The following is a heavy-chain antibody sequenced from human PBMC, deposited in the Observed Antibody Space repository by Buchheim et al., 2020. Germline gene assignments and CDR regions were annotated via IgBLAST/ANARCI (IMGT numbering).Heavy chain of an antibody. Sequence: EVQLVESGGGLVQPGGSLRLSCAASGFTVSSNYMSWVRQAPGKGLEWVSVIYSGGSTYYADSVKGRFTISRDNSKITLYLQMNSLRAEDTAVYYCARECGGDCYKGYDYWGQGTL. CDR3: ARECGGDCYKGYDY. D-gene: IGHD2-21*02. V-gene: IGHV3-66*01. J-gene: IGHJ4*02. CDR2: IYSGGST. CDR1: GFTVSSNY.